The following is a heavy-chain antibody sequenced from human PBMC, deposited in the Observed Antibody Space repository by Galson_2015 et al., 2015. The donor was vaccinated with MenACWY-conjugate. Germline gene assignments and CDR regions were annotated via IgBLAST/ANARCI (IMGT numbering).Heavy chain of an antibody. Sequence: SETLSLTCAVSGGSISSYYWSWIRQPPGKGLEWIGYIYYSGSTNYNPSLKSRVTISVATSKNQFSLKLSSVTAADTAVYYCASSRGCSYGFPKTTHWYFDLWGRGTLVTVSS. CDR2: IYYSGST. J-gene: IGHJ2*01. CDR1: GGSISSYY. V-gene: IGHV4-59*01. CDR3: ASSRGCSYGFPKTTHWYFDL. D-gene: IGHD5-18*01.